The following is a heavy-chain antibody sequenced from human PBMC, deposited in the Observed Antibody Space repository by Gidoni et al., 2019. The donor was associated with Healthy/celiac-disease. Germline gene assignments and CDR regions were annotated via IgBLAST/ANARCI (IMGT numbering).Heavy chain of an antibody. D-gene: IGHD3-10*01. CDR3: ARGRLVRGYRWFDP. CDR2: INAGNGNT. V-gene: IGHV1-3*01. J-gene: IGHJ5*02. CDR1: GYTFTSYA. Sequence: QVQLVQSGAEVKKPGASVKVSCKASGYTFTSYAMHWVRQAPGQRLEWMGWINAGNGNTKYSQKFQGRVTITRDTSASTAYMELSSLRSEDTAVYYCARGRLVRGYRWFDPWGQGTLVTVSS.